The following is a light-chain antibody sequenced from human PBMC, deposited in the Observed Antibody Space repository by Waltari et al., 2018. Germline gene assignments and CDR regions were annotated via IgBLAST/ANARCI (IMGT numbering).Light chain of an antibody. J-gene: IGKJ4*02. CDR3: LQYNYWPLVT. CDR2: GAS. Sequence: EIVMTQSPATLSVSPGESATFSCRASQSVRSNLAWYQHRPGQGPRLLMYGASARATGIPLRFSGSGSGTEFTLTISSLQSEDFAVYYCLQYNYWPLVTFGGGTRVEIK. CDR1: QSVRSN. V-gene: IGKV3-15*01.